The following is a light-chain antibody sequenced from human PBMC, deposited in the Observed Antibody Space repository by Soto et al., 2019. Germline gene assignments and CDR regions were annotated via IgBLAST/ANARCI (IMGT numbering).Light chain of an antibody. CDR3: QQSYGTPRT. CDR1: QSVRNSY. V-gene: IGKV3D-20*02. CDR2: DAY. J-gene: IGKJ1*01. Sequence: EIVLTQSPGTLSLSPGERATLSCRASQSVRNSYLSWYQHRPGQAPRVLIYDAYSRATGIPDRFSGSGSGTDFTLTISSLQPEDFATYYCQQSYGTPRTFGQGTKVESK.